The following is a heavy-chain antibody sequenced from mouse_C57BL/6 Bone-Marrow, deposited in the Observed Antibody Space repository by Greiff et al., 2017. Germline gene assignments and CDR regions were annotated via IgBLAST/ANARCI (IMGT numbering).Heavy chain of an antibody. D-gene: IGHD2-5*01. Sequence: VQLQQSGAELVKPGASVKLSCTASGFNIKDYYMHWVKQRTEQGLEWIGRIDPEDGETKYAPKFQGKATITADTASNTAYLQLSSLTSEDTAVYYGARLYSNFLYAMDYWGQGTSVTVSS. CDR3: ARLYSNFLYAMDY. V-gene: IGHV14-2*01. CDR2: IDPEDGET. CDR1: GFNIKDYY. J-gene: IGHJ4*01.